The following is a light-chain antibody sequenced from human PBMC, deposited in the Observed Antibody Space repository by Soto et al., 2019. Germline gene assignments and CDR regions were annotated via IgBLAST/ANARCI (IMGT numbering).Light chain of an antibody. Sequence: QSVLTQPASVSGSPGQSITISCTGTSSDVGSYTLVSWYQQHPGRAPQLMIYEVTKRPSGVSNRFSASKSGNTASLTISGLQAEDEANYYCCSYARLTTFEVFGTGTKVTVL. V-gene: IGLV2-23*02. CDR1: SSDVGSYTL. J-gene: IGLJ1*01. CDR3: CSYARLTTFEV. CDR2: EVT.